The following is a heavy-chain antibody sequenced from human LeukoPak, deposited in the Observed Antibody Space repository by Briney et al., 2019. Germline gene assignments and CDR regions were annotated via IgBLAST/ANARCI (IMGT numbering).Heavy chain of an antibody. CDR3: ARHYGP. CDR2: IYYSGST. D-gene: IGHD3-10*01. Sequence: KGLEWIGSIYYSGSTYYTPSLKSRVTMSVDTSKNQFSLKLNSVTATDTAVYYCARHYGPWGQGTLVTVSS. J-gene: IGHJ4*02. V-gene: IGHV4-39*01.